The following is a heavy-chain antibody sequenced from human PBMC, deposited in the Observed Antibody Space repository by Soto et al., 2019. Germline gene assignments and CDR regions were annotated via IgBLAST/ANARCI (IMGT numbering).Heavy chain of an antibody. CDR3: ARAAYGSGSYYAPYYYYAMDV. CDR2: ILYTGNT. D-gene: IGHD3-10*01. J-gene: IGHJ6*02. V-gene: IGHV4-59*01. Sequence: QVQLQESGPGLVKPSETLALTCTVSGASISSYYWSWIRQPPGKGLEWLGYILYTGNTNYSPSLKSRVTMSVDTSNNQVSLKLSPVTAADTAVYFCARAAYGSGSYYAPYYYYAMDVWGQGTTVTVSS. CDR1: GASISSYY.